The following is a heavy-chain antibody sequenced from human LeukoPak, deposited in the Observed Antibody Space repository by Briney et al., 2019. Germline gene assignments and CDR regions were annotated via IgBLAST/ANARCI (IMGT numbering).Heavy chain of an antibody. CDR2: INEDGSEK. Sequence: GGSLRLSSAASGFSFSNHWMSWVRQAPGKGLEWVANINEDGSEKTYVDSVKGRFTISRDYAKKSVYLQMNSLTAEDTAMYYCARGVGWFDPWGQGTLVTVSS. J-gene: IGHJ5*02. D-gene: IGHD2-2*01. CDR1: GFSFSNHW. CDR3: ARGVGWFDP. V-gene: IGHV3-7*04.